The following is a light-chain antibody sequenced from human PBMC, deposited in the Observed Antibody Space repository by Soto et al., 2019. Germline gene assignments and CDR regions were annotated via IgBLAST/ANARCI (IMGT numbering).Light chain of an antibody. Sequence: ILMTQSPATVSVSPGESATLSCRASQNIYYNVAWYQQRPGQAPRLLLYRASTRAPVVPARFSGSGSGTEFPLTISSLQPEDFTVYSCLQDHNLWAFGQGTKVEI. J-gene: IGKJ1*01. CDR3: LQDHNLWA. CDR2: RAS. V-gene: IGKV3-15*01. CDR1: QNIYYN.